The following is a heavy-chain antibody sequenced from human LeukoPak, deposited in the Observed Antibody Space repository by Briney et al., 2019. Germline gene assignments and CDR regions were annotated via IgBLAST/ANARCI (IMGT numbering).Heavy chain of an antibody. CDR1: GGTFSSYA. CDR2: IIPIFGTA. V-gene: IGHV1-69*05. Sequence: RASEKVSCKASGGTFSSYAISWVRQAPGQGLEWMGGIIPIFGTANYAQKFQGRVTITTDESTSTAYMELSSLRSEDTAVYYCARGSGSSSYYYYYMDVWGKGTTVTVSS. J-gene: IGHJ6*03. CDR3: ARGSGSSSYYYYYMDV. D-gene: IGHD6-6*01.